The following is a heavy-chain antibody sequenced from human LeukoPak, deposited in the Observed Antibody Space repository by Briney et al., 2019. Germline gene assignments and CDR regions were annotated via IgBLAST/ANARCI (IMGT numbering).Heavy chain of an antibody. CDR2: ISGSGGST. D-gene: IGHD1-26*01. CDR1: GFTFSSYA. J-gene: IGHJ1*01. CDR3: AKGGPIGGSYTLEYFQH. V-gene: IGHV3-23*01. Sequence: TGGSLRLSCAASGFTFSSYAMTWVRQAPGKGLEWVSAISGSGGSTYYADSVKGRFTISRDNSKNTLYLQMNSLRAEDTAVYYCAKGGPIGGSYTLEYFQHWGQGTLVTVSS.